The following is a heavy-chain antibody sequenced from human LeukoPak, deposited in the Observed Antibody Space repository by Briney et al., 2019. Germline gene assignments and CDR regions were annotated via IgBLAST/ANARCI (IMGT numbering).Heavy chain of an antibody. CDR1: GYTFTSYY. V-gene: IGHV1-46*01. CDR3: AIGYCRGGSCDDEPGDAFDI. J-gene: IGHJ3*02. CDR2: IYPSGGST. Sequence: ASVKVSCRASGYTFTSYYIHWVRQAPGQGLEWMGIIYPSGGSTTYAQKFQGRVTMTRDMSTSTVYKELSSLRSEDTAVYYCAIGYCRGGSCDDEPGDAFDIWGQGTMVAVSS. D-gene: IGHD2-15*01.